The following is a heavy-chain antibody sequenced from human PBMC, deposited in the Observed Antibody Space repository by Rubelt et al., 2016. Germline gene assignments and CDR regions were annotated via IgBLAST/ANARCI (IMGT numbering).Heavy chain of an antibody. CDR3: ARHRPDY. Sequence: GRGLEWVSVIYSGGSTYYADSVKGRFTISRANSKNTLYLQMNSLRAEDTAVYYCARHRPDYWGQGTLVTVSS. CDR2: IYSGGST. J-gene: IGHJ4*02. V-gene: IGHV3-53*01.